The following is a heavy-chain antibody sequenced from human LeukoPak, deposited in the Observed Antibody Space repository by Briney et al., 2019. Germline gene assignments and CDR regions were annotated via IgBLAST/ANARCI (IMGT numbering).Heavy chain of an antibody. D-gene: IGHD5-12*01. CDR2: INTNTGTP. CDR1: GYTFSSYT. CDR3: VRQYSGYESLYFDS. V-gene: IGHV7-4-1*02. Sequence: ASVKVSCKASGYTFSSYTLSWLRQPPGQGLEWKGWINTNTGTPTYAQGFTGGFVFSLDSSVSTAYLQISSLQAEDIAVYYCVRQYSGYESLYFDSWGQGTLVTVSS. J-gene: IGHJ4*02.